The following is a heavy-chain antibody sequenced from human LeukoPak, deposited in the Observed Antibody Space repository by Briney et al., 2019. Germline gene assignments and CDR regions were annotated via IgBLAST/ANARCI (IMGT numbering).Heavy chain of an antibody. J-gene: IGHJ4*02. CDR3: TTYYLLVRTFDY. D-gene: IGHD3-10*01. Sequence: GGSLRLSCAASGFTFSSYAMHWVRQAPGKGLEWVAVISYDGSNKYYADSVKGRFTISRDNSKNTLYLQMNSLRAEDTAVYYRTTYYLLVRTFDYWGQGTLVTVSS. CDR2: ISYDGSNK. CDR1: GFTFSSYA. V-gene: IGHV3-30*04.